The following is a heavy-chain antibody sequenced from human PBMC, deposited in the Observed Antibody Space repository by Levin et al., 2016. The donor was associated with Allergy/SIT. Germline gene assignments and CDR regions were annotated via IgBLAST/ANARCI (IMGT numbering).Heavy chain of an antibody. Sequence: WVRQAPGQGLEWMGIINPSGGSTSYAQKFQGRVTMTRDTSTSTVYMELSSLRSEDTAVYYCAYDSSGTDYWGQGTLVTVSS. D-gene: IGHD3-22*01. J-gene: IGHJ4*02. CDR2: INPSGGST. CDR3: AYDSSGTDY. V-gene: IGHV1-46*03.